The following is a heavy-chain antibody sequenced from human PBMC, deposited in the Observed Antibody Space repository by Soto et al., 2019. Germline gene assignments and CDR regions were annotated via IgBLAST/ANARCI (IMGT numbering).Heavy chain of an antibody. J-gene: IGHJ4*02. CDR3: ARGGYCGNSSCYDFDL. CDR1: GGSFSVYY. D-gene: IGHD2-2*01. CDR2: INQGGNT. Sequence: PSETLSLTCAVYGGSFSVYYWAWIRQSPGKGLEWIGEINQGGNTNYNPSLKSRVVISVDTSENHFSLELSSLTAADTAVYYCARGGYCGNSSCYDFDLWGQGTLVTVSS. V-gene: IGHV4-34*01.